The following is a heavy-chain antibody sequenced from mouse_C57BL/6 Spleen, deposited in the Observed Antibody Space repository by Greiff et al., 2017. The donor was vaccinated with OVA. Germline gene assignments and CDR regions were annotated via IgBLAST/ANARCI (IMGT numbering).Heavy chain of an antibody. Sequence: VQLQQSGPGLVKPSQSLSLTCSVTGYSITSGYYWNWIRQFPGNKLEWMGYISYDGSNNYNPSLKNRISITRDTSKNQFFLKLNSVTTEDTATYYCARDGSRTRFAYWGQGTLVTVSA. J-gene: IGHJ3*01. D-gene: IGHD1-1*01. CDR1: GYSITSGYY. CDR3: ARDGSRTRFAY. CDR2: ISYDGSN. V-gene: IGHV3-6*01.